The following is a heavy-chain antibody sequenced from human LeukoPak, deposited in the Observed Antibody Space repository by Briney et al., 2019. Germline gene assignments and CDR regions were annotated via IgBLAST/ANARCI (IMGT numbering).Heavy chain of an antibody. CDR2: IFSRSESI. J-gene: IGHJ4*02. D-gene: IGHD3-22*01. Sequence: GGSLRLSCAASGFTFGAYTINWVRQAPGKGLEWVSCIFSRSESILYADSVKGRFTISRDNAKNSLYLKMDSLRVEDTAVYYCARYFFHSSDSRPFDYWGQGTLVTVSS. CDR1: GFTFGAYT. V-gene: IGHV3-21*01. CDR3: ARYFFHSSDSRPFDY.